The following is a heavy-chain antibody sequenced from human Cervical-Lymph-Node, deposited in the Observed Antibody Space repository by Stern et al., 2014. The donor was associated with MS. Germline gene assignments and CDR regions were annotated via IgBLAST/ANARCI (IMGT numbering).Heavy chain of an antibody. Sequence: EMQLVESGGGLVKPGGSLRLSCAASGFTFSSYSMNWVRQAPGKGLEWVSSISSSSSYIYYADSVKGRFTISRDNAKNSLYLQMNSLRAEDTAVYYCAGSYCSGGSCYPGDAFDIWGQGTMVTVSS. J-gene: IGHJ3*02. CDR2: ISSSSSYI. V-gene: IGHV3-21*01. CDR1: GFTFSSYS. CDR3: AGSYCSGGSCYPGDAFDI. D-gene: IGHD2-15*01.